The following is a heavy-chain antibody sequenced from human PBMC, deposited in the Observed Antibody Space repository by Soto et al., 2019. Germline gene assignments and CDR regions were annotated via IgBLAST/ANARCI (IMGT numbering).Heavy chain of an antibody. V-gene: IGHV1-2*04. CDR2: INPNSGGT. J-gene: IGHJ3*02. D-gene: IGHD3-22*01. Sequence: ASVKVSCKASGYTFTGYYMHWVRQAPGQGLEWMGWINPNSGGTNYAQKFQGWGTMTRDTSISTAYMELSRLRSDDTAVYYCARGNDSSGYYYVFLGAFDIWGQGTMVTVSS. CDR1: GYTFTGYY. CDR3: ARGNDSSGYYYVFLGAFDI.